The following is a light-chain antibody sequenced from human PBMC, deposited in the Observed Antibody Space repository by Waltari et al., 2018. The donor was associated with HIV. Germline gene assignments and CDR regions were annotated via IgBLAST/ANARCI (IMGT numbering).Light chain of an antibody. V-gene: IGKV1-39*01. J-gene: IGKJ3*01. CDR2: DSS. CDR3: QQSYRTPLT. Sequence: DIQMTQSPSSLSASVGDSVTITCRASQTVINRVNWYQQKPGKAPKVLIFDSSTLQSGVPSRFSGGGSGTEFTLTISDLQPDDFASYVCQQSYRTPLTFGPGTKVDIK. CDR1: QTVINR.